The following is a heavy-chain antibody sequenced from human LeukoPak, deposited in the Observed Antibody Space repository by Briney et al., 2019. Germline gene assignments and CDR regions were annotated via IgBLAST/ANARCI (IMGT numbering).Heavy chain of an antibody. Sequence: GGSLRLSCAASSGFTFSKYWMHWVRQAPGKGLVWVSHINTAGSRTIYADSVKGRFTISRDNAKNTLYPEMNSLRAEDTAVYYCAGGYSFGSSWGRGTLVTVSS. CDR2: INTAGSRT. V-gene: IGHV3-74*01. CDR3: AGGYSFGSS. J-gene: IGHJ5*02. D-gene: IGHD5-18*01. CDR1: GFTFSKYW.